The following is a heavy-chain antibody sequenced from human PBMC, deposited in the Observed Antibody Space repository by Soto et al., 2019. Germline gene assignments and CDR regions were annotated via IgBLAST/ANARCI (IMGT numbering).Heavy chain of an antibody. D-gene: IGHD6-13*01. Sequence: ASVKVSCKASGYTFTSYGISWVRQAPGQGLEWMGWISAYNGNTNYAQKLQGRVTMTTDTSTSTAYMELRSLRSDDTAVYYCARDPGQQLVLYYYYYGMDVWGQGTTVTVSS. CDR2: ISAYNGNT. J-gene: IGHJ6*02. CDR1: GYTFTSYG. CDR3: ARDPGQQLVLYYYYYGMDV. V-gene: IGHV1-18*01.